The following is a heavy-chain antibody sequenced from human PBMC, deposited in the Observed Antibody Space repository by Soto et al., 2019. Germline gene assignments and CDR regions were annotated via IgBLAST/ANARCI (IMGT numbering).Heavy chain of an antibody. D-gene: IGHD5-12*01. J-gene: IGHJ4*02. CDR3: ARRGYSGYDWGWYFDF. CDR2: IGSTGSTI. CDR1: GFDFRIYE. V-gene: IGHV3-48*03. Sequence: PGGSRRLSCEASGFDFRIYEMNWVRQAPGKGLEWLSYIGSTGSTIYYADSVKGRFTISRDDGKNSVYLQMNTLRAEDTAVYYCARRGYSGYDWGWYFDFWGQGTPVTVSS.